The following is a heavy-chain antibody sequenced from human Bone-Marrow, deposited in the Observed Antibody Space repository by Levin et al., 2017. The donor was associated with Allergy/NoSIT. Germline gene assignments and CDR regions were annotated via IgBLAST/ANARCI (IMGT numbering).Heavy chain of an antibody. Sequence: SVKVSCKASGYTFSSYTFTWVRQAPGQGLEWMGRIIPILRMTNYAQKFQGRITITADKSTSTTYMEVSSLRADDAAVYYCAWVRGYSSPNSSINFWLDPWGQGALVTGSS. CDR2: IIPILRMT. CDR1: GYTFSSYT. V-gene: IGHV1-69*02. J-gene: IGHJ5*02. D-gene: IGHD2-15*01. CDR3: AWVRGYSSPNSSINFWLDP.